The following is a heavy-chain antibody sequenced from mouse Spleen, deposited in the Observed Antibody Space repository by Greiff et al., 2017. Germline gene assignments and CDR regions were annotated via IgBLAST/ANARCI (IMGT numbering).Heavy chain of an antibody. Sequence: QVQLQQPGAELVKPGASVKLSCKASGYTFTSYWMHWVKQRLGQGLEWIGMIHPNSGSTNYNEKFKSKATLTVDKSSSTAYMQLSSLTSEDSAVYYCARERTTVVLDYWGQGTTLTVSS. CDR1: GYTFTSYW. J-gene: IGHJ2*01. V-gene: IGHV1-64*01. CDR2: IHPNSGST. CDR3: ARERTTVVLDY. D-gene: IGHD1-1*01.